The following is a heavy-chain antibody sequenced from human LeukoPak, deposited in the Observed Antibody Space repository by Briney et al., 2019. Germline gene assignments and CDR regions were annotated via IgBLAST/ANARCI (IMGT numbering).Heavy chain of an antibody. CDR3: ARERSGYPLFFGY. CDR2: IYTSGST. CDR1: GGSISSGSYY. V-gene: IGHV4-61*02. J-gene: IGHJ4*02. D-gene: IGHD3-22*01. Sequence: PSQTLSLTCTVSGGSISSGSYYWSWIRQPAGKGLEWIGRIYTSGSTNYNPSLKSRVTISVDTSKNQFSLKLSSVTAADTAVYYCARERSGYPLFFGYWGQGTLVTVSS.